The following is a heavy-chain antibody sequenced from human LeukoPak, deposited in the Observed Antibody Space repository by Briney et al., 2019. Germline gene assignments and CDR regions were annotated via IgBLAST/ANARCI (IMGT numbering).Heavy chain of an antibody. J-gene: IGHJ4*02. D-gene: IGHD3-10*01. CDR2: INPIVGST. CDR1: GYTFTSYS. V-gene: IGHV1-46*01. CDR3: ATNYYGSGTYYSPLLFSFDY. Sequence: ASVKGACKASGYTFTSYSIHWVRHAPGQGLEWMGIINPIVGSTSYAQIFQGRVTMTRDTSTSTVYMELSSLRPEDTAVYYCATNYYGSGTYYSPLLFSFDYWGQGTLVTVSS.